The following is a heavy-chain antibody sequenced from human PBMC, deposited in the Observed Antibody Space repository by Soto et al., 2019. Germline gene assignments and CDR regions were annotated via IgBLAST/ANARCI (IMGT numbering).Heavy chain of an antibody. V-gene: IGHV4-61*01. CDR1: GGSVSSGSYY. CDR2: IYYSGST. J-gene: IGHJ4*02. CDR3: ARHRVGDYYFDY. D-gene: IGHD3-10*01. Sequence: QVQLQESGPGLVKPSETLSLTCTVSGGSVSSGSYYWSWIRQPPGKGLEWIGYIYYSGSTNYNPSLKSRVTISLDTSKNPFSLKLSSVTAADTAVYYCARHRVGDYYFDYWGQGTLVTVSS.